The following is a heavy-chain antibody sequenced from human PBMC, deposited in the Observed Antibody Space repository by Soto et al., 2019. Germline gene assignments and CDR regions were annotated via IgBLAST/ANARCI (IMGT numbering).Heavy chain of an antibody. J-gene: IGHJ4*02. CDR1: GYTFTSFG. D-gene: IGHD7-27*01. CDR3: ARDHWDRPPRFDY. V-gene: IGHV1-46*01. CDR2: INPSDGST. Sequence: ASVKVSCKASGYTFTSFGISWVRQAPGQGLEWMGRINPSDGSTTYAQRFQGRVTMTRDTSTSTVYMELSNLGSEDTGVYYCARDHWDRPPRFDYWGPGTLVTVSS.